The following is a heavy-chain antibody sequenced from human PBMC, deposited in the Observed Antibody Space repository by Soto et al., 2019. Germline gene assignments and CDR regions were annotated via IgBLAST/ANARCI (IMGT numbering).Heavy chain of an antibody. D-gene: IGHD3-22*01. V-gene: IGHV3-66*01. CDR3: ARVSYDGSGYYGAFDI. Sequence: GGSLRLSCAASGFTVSRNYVSWVRQAPGKGLEWVSIIYSGGNTYYVDSVKGRFTISRDSFKNTLYLQMNSLRAEDTAVYSCARVSYDGSGYYGAFDIWGQGTMVTVSS. J-gene: IGHJ3*02. CDR2: IYSGGNT. CDR1: GFTVSRNY.